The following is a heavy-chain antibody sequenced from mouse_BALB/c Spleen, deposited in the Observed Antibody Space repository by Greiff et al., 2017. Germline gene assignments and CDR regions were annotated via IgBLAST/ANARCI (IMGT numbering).Heavy chain of an antibody. CDR3: ARDGNYLHFDV. CDR1: GFSLTGYG. CDR2: IWGDGST. Sequence: QVQLKQSGPGLVAPSQSLSITCTVSGFSLTGYGVNWVRQPPGKGLEWLGMIWGDGSTDYNSALKSRLSISKDNSKSQVFLKMNRLQTDDTARYYCARDGNYLHFDVWGAGTTVTVSS. V-gene: IGHV2-6-7*01. J-gene: IGHJ1*01. D-gene: IGHD2-1*01.